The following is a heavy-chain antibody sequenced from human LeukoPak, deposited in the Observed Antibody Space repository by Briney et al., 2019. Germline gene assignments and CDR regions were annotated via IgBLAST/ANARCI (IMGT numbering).Heavy chain of an antibody. Sequence: GGSLRLSCAASGFTFSSYAMSWVRQAPGKGLEWVSAISGSGGSTYYEDSVKGRFTISRDNSKNTLYLQMNSLRAEDTAVYYCTTDPVPGYSSGWYGGFDPWGQGTLVTVSS. J-gene: IGHJ5*02. CDR3: TTDPVPGYSSGWYGGFDP. D-gene: IGHD6-19*01. CDR2: ISGSGGST. V-gene: IGHV3-23*01. CDR1: GFTFSSYA.